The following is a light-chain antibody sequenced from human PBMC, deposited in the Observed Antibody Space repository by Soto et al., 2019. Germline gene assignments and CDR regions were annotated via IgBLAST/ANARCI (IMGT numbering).Light chain of an antibody. Sequence: EIVLTQSPGTLSLSPGERATLSCRASQSVSSSYLAWYQQKPGQAPRLLIYGASSRATGIPDRFSGSGSGTDFTLTISRLEPEDFAVYYCLHYGSSPLTFGQGTKLEIK. CDR2: GAS. CDR1: QSVSSSY. CDR3: LHYGSSPLT. V-gene: IGKV3-20*01. J-gene: IGKJ2*01.